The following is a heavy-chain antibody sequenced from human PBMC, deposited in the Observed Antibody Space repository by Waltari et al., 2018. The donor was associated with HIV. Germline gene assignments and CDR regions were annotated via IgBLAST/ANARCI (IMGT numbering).Heavy chain of an antibody. CDR1: GYSISSGYY. D-gene: IGHD3-9*01. J-gene: IGHJ4*02. CDR3: ARRGDYDNFYFDN. CDR2: MFHRGGT. Sequence: QVQLQESGPGLVKPSETLSLICAVSGYSISSGYYWGWIRQPPGKGLEFIGSMFHRGGTYYSPSLKSRVSISIDTSKNQVSLRLSSLTAADTAMYYCARRGDYDNFYFDNWGQGTLVIVSA. V-gene: IGHV4-38-2*01.